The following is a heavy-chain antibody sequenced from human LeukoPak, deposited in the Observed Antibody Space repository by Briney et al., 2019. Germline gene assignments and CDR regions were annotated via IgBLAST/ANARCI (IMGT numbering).Heavy chain of an antibody. CDR3: ARDLGADQWLAPFDY. CDR1: GYTFTSYG. CDR2: ISAYNGNT. D-gene: IGHD6-19*01. J-gene: IGHJ4*02. Sequence: ASVKVSCKASGYTFTSYGISWVRQAPGQGLEWMGWISAYNGNTNYAQKLQGRVTMTTDTSTSTAYMELRSLRSDDTAVYYCARDLGADQWLAPFDYWGQGTLVTVSS. V-gene: IGHV1-18*01.